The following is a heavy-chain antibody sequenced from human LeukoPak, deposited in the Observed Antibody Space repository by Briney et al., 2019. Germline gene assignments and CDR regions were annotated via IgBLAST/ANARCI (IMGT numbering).Heavy chain of an antibody. CDR3: ARDLTGSVQDY. D-gene: IGHD3-10*01. CDR2: INSDGSNT. J-gene: IGHJ4*02. CDR1: GFTLSSYW. V-gene: IGHV3-74*01. Sequence: GGSLRLSCAASGFTLSSYWMHWVRQAPGKGLVWVSRINSDGSNTIYADSVKGRFTISRDNAKNTLSLQMNSLRAEDTAVYYCARDLTGSVQDYWGQGTLVTVSS.